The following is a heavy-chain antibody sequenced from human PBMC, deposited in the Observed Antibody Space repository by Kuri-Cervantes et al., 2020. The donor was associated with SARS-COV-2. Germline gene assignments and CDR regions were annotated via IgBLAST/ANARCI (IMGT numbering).Heavy chain of an antibody. J-gene: IGHJ4*02. CDR1: GYSFTNHF. CDR3: ARAPPGAADRPLDY. CDR2: ITPGGGTI. D-gene: IGHD6-13*01. V-gene: IGHV1-46*01. Sequence: ASVKVSCKTSGYSFTNHFIHWVRQAPGQGLEWMGIITPGGGTIAFTQQFQGRVTMTSDTSTSTVHMEVRSLRPEDTAMYYCARAPPGAADRPLDYWGQGTQVTVSS.